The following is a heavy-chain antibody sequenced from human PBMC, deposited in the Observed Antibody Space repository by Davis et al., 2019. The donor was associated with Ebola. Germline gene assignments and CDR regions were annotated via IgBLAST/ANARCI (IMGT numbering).Heavy chain of an antibody. CDR2: ISSDGSGQ. V-gene: IGHV3-30*04. Sequence: GESLKISCVASGFTFSTYAIHWLRQAPGKGLEWVAVISSDGSGQYYADSVKGRFTISRDNSKDTLYLQMNSLRAEGTAVYYCARVPISYRPGYMDVWGKGATVIVSS. J-gene: IGHJ6*03. CDR3: ARVPISYRPGYMDV. D-gene: IGHD3-3*01. CDR1: GFTFSTYA.